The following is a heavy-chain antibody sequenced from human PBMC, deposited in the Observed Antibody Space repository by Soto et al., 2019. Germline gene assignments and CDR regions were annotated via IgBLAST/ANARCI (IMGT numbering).Heavy chain of an antibody. V-gene: IGHV4-39*01. CDR3: ATQEVGGTYVYTFDP. Sequence: SETLSLTCTVSGGSISSGGYYWSWIRQHPGKGLEWIGYIYHSGSTNYNPSLKSRVTISVDTSKNQFSLKLSSVTAADTAVYYCATQEVGGTYVYTFDPWGQGTLVTVSS. J-gene: IGHJ5*02. D-gene: IGHD1-26*01. CDR1: GGSISSGGYY. CDR2: IYHSGST.